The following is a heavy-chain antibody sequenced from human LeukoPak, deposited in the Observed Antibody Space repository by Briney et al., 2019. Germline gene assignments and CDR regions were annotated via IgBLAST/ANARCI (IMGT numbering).Heavy chain of an antibody. CDR1: GFTLSIYW. V-gene: IGHV3-74*01. Sequence: GSLRLSCAASGFTLSIYWMHWVREAPGKGRGWVSRIKIDESSTSYADSAKGRFPIPRDNAKNTLYLQMLSPRAEDTAVYYCARRGYDTGTLDYWGQGTLVTVSS. D-gene: IGHD3-22*01. J-gene: IGHJ4*02. CDR3: ARRGYDTGTLDY. CDR2: IKIDESST.